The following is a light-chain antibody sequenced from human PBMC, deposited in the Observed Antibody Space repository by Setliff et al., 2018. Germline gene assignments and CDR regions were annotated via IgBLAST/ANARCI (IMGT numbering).Light chain of an antibody. CDR2: DTS. CDR1: TGAVTSNHY. V-gene: IGLV7-46*01. J-gene: IGLJ3*02. Sequence: AVVTQEPSLTVSPGGTVTLTCGSSTGAVTSNHYPYWFQQKPGQAPRTLIYDTSNKHSWTPARFSGSLLGGKAALTLSGAQPEDEADYYCMISFSAARVLGGGTKGTVL. CDR3: MISFSAARV.